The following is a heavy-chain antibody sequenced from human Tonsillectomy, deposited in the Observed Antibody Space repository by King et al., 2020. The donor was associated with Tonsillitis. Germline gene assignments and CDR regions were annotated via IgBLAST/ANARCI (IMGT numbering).Heavy chain of an antibody. D-gene: IGHD2-2*01. J-gene: IGHJ4*01. CDR2: ITGNSGTI. CDR1: GFIFDDYA. CDR3: AKAHCSSASCSFAYFDY. Sequence: VQLVESGGGLVQPGRSLRLSCAASGFIFDDYAIHWVRHAPGKGLEWVSGITGNSGTIGYADSMKGRFTISRDNAKNSLYLQMNSLRAEDTALYYCAKAHCSSASCSFAYFDYWGQGTLVTVSS. V-gene: IGHV3-9*01.